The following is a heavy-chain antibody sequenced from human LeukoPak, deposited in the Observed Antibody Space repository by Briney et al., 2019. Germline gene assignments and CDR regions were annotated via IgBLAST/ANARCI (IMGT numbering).Heavy chain of an antibody. CDR3: AKGYDYYYYYYMDV. Sequence: PGGSLRLSCAASGFTFSSYAMSWVRQAPGKGLEWVSAISGSGGSTYYADSVKGRFTISRDNSKNTPYLQMNSLRAEDTAVYYCAKGYDYYYYYYMDVWGKGTTVTVSS. V-gene: IGHV3-23*01. J-gene: IGHJ6*03. D-gene: IGHD5-18*01. CDR2: ISGSGGST. CDR1: GFTFSSYA.